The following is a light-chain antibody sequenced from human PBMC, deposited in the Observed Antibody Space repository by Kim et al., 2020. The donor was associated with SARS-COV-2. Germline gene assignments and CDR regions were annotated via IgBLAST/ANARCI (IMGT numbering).Light chain of an antibody. V-gene: IGLV3-19*01. J-gene: IGLJ2*01. CDR2: GKN. CDR3: NSRDSSGNLVV. Sequence: SSELTQDPAVSVALGQTVRITCQGDSLRSYYASWYQQKPGQAPVLVIYGKNNRPSGIPDRFSGSSSGNTASLTITGAQAEDEADYYCNSRDSSGNLVVFGVGTQLTVL. CDR1: SLRSYY.